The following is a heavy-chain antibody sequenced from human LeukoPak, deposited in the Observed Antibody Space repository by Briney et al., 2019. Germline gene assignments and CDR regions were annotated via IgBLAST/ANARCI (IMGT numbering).Heavy chain of an antibody. CDR1: GFTFSSYA. CDR3: ARDFQSTVTTPFDY. CDR2: ISGNGGST. J-gene: IGHJ4*02. Sequence: RGSLRLSCAASGFTFSSYAMHWVRQAPGKGLEYVSAISGNGGSTYYANSVKGRFTISRDNSKNTLYLQMGSLRAEDMAVYYCARDFQSTVTTPFDYWGQGTLVTVSS. V-gene: IGHV3-64*01. D-gene: IGHD4-17*01.